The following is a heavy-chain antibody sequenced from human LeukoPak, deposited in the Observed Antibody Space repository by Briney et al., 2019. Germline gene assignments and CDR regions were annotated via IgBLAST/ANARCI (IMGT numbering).Heavy chain of an antibody. J-gene: IGHJ5*02. CDR2: ISAYHGNT. CDR3: ARDQYYDSKGWFDP. Sequence: GASVKVSCKGSGYTFNSHGITWVRQAPGQGLEWMGWISAYHGNTNYAQKLQGRVTLTTDTSTSTAYMELWSLRSDDTAVYYCARDQYYDSKGWFDPWGQGTLVTVSS. D-gene: IGHD3-22*01. V-gene: IGHV1-18*01. CDR1: GYTFNSHG.